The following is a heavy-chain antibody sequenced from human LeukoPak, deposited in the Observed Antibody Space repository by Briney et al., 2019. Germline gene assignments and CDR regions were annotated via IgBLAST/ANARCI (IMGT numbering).Heavy chain of an antibody. V-gene: IGHV3-23*01. CDR1: GFTFSSYG. D-gene: IGHD5-12*01. Sequence: GGSLRLSCAASGFTFSSYGMRWVRQAPGKGLEWVSAISGSGGSTYYADSVKGRFTTSRDDSKNTLYLQMNSLRAEDTAVYYCARGPSGYHNTGGQGTLVTVSS. CDR2: ISGSGGST. J-gene: IGHJ4*02. CDR3: ARGPSGYHNT.